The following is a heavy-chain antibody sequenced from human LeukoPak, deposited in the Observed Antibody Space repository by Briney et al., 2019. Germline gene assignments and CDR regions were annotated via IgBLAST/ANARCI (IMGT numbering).Heavy chain of an antibody. Sequence: QPGGSLRLSCAASGFTFSSYAMSWVRPAPGKGLEWVSAISGSGGSTYYADSVKGRFTISRDNSNTTLYLPMNSLRAEDTAVYYCANSPPPYIVVVLAARFDYWGQGTLVTVSS. CDR2: ISGSGGST. CDR3: ANSPPPYIVVVLAARFDY. V-gene: IGHV3-23*01. CDR1: GFTFSSYA. D-gene: IGHD2-15*01. J-gene: IGHJ4*02.